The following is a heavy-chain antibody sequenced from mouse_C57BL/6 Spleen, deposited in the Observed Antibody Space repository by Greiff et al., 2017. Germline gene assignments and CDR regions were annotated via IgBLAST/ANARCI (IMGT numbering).Heavy chain of an antibody. Sequence: EVQLQQSGPELVKPGASVKISCKASGYTFTDYYMNWVKQSHGKSLEWIGDINPNNGGTSYNQKFKGKATLTVDKSSSTAYMELRSLTSEDSAVYYCARVKAYYSKAYAMDYWGQGTSVTVSS. V-gene: IGHV1-26*01. CDR3: ARVKAYYSKAYAMDY. CDR2: INPNNGGT. J-gene: IGHJ4*01. CDR1: GYTFTDYY. D-gene: IGHD2-5*01.